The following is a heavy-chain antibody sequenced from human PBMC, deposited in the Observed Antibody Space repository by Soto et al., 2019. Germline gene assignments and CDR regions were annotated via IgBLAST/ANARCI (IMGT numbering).Heavy chain of an antibody. CDR3: ARDLFEAARRGEYAFDI. V-gene: IGHV3-7*03. D-gene: IGHD3-16*01. CDR1: AFTFSSYW. CDR2: IKQDGSEK. J-gene: IGHJ3*02. Sequence: GGSLRLSCAASAFTFSSYWMSWVRQAPGKGLEWVANIKQDGSEKYYVDSVKGRFTISRDNAKNSLYLQMNSLRAEDTAVYYCARDLFEAARRGEYAFDIWGQGTMVTV.